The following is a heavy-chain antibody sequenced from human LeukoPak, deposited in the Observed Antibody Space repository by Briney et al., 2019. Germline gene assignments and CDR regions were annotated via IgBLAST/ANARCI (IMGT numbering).Heavy chain of an antibody. CDR1: GGSFSGYY. D-gene: IGHD5-18*01. CDR3: ARGYSYGYRYFDY. V-gene: IGHV4-34*01. J-gene: IGHJ4*02. Sequence: KTSETLSLTCAVYGGSFSGYYWSWIRQPPGKGLEWIGEINHSGSTNYNPSLKSRVTISVDTSKNQFSLKLSSVTAADTAVYYCARGYSYGYRYFDYWGQGTLVTVSS. CDR2: INHSGST.